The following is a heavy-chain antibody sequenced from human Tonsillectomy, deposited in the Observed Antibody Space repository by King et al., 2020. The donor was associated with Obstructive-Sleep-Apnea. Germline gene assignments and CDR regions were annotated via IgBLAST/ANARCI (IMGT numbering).Heavy chain of an antibody. J-gene: IGHJ4*02. CDR2: INHSGST. Sequence: VQLQQWGAGLLKPSETLSLTCAVYGGSLSNNYWSWIRQPPGKGLECIGEINHSGSTNYNPSLKSRVTISVDTSKNQFSLKLGYVTAADTAVYYCARRSMVRGATVMNYWGQGALVTVSS. CDR1: GGSLSNNY. V-gene: IGHV4-34*01. D-gene: IGHD3-10*01. CDR3: ARRSMVRGATVMNY.